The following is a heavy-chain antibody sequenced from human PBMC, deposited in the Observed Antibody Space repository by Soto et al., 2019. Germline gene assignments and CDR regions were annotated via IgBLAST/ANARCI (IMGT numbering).Heavy chain of an antibody. CDR3: ARDRIYDILTDGMDV. D-gene: IGHD3-9*01. J-gene: IGHJ6*02. Sequence: PGGSLRLSCAASGFTFSGFAMTWVRQAPGRGLEWVSGISGSGGSTSYADSVKGRFTISRDNAKNTLYLQMNSLRAEDTAVYYCARDRIYDILTDGMDVWGQGTTVTVSS. CDR1: GFTFSGFA. CDR2: ISGSGGST. V-gene: IGHV3-23*01.